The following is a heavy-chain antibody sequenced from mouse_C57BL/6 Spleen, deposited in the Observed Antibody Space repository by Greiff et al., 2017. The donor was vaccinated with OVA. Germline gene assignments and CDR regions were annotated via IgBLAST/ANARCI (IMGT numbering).Heavy chain of an antibody. CDR3: ARRLYYDYGQGYFDV. CDR1: GYTFTDYY. J-gene: IGHJ1*03. D-gene: IGHD2-4*01. V-gene: IGHV1-76*01. Sequence: VQLQQSGAELVRPRASVKLSCKASGYTFTDYYINWVKQRPGQGLEWIARIYPGSGNTYYNEKFKGKATLTAEKSSSTAYMQLSSLTSEDSAVYFCARRLYYDYGQGYFDVWGTGTTVTVSS. CDR2: IYPGSGNT.